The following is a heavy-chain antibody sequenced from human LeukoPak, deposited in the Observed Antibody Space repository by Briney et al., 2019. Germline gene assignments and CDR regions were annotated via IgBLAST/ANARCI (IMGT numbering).Heavy chain of an antibody. CDR1: GGSFSGYY. D-gene: IGHD3-10*01. Sequence: PSETLSLTCAVYGGSFSGYYWSWIRQPPGKGLEWIGEINHSGSTNYNPSLKSRVTISVDTSKNQFSLKLSSVTAADTAVYYCARGRSRGPGDYWGQGTLVAVSS. J-gene: IGHJ4*02. CDR3: ARGRSRGPGDY. V-gene: IGHV4-34*01. CDR2: INHSGST.